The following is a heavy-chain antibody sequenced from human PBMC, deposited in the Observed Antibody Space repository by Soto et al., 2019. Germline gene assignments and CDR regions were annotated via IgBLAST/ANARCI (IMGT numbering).Heavy chain of an antibody. J-gene: IGHJ4*02. CDR2: IWYDETNK. CDR3: ARDGSRLSLARQIDS. V-gene: IGHV3-33*01. CDR1: GFTFSTFT. D-gene: IGHD1-1*01. Sequence: QVQLVESGGGVVQPGNSLRLSCRTSGFTFSTFTMHWVRQAPGRGLEWVAVIWYDETNKFYSDSLRGRFTVSRDNSENTHYLQMNRLRAEDTVIYYCARDGSRLSLARQIDSWGQGTLFTVCS.